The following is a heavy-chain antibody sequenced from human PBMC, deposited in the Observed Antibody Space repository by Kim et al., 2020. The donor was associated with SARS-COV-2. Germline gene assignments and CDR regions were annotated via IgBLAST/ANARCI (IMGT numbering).Heavy chain of an antibody. J-gene: IGHJ3*02. CDR3: ARDPGSKYYYGSGTDAFDI. D-gene: IGHD3-10*01. V-gene: IGHV4-59*01. Sequence: SRVTISVDTAKNQFSLKLSSVTAADTAVYYCARDPGSKYYYGSGTDAFDIWGQGTMVTVSS.